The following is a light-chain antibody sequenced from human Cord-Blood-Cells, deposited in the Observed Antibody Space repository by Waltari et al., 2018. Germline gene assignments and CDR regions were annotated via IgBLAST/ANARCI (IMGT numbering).Light chain of an antibody. CDR2: GAS. Sequence: EIVLTQSPGTLSLSQGERATLSCRASQSVSSSYLAWYQQKPGQAPRLLIYGASSRATGIPDRFSGSVSGTDFTLTISRLEPEDFAVYYCQQYGGSRTFGQGTKVEIK. V-gene: IGKV3-20*01. CDR3: QQYGGSRT. CDR1: QSVSSSY. J-gene: IGKJ1*01.